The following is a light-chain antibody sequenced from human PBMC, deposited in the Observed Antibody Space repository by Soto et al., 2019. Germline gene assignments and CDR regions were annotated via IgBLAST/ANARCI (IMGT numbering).Light chain of an antibody. V-gene: IGLV2-23*02. CDR2: EVN. J-gene: IGLJ3*02. CDR1: SSDVGLYNL. CDR3: CSYVGSSILM. Sequence: QSVLTHPASVSGSPGQSITISCTGTSSDVGLYNLVSWYQQLPGKAPKLIIYEVNERTSGISDRFSGSKSGNTASLTISGLKDEDEADYYCCSYVGSSILMFGGGTQVTVL.